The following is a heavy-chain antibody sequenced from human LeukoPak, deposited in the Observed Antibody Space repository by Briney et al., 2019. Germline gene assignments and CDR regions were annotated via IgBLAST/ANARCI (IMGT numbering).Heavy chain of an antibody. CDR3: ARKYYYDSSGYPYYYYYYGMDV. J-gene: IGHJ6*02. CDR2: IYYSGST. CDR1: GGSISSSSYY. D-gene: IGHD3-22*01. V-gene: IGHV4-39*07. Sequence: PSETLSLTCTVSGGSISSSSYYWGWIRQPPGKGLEWIGSIYYSGSTYYNPSLKSRVTISVDTSKNQFSLKLSSVTAADTAVYYCARKYYYDSSGYPYYYYYYGMDVWGQGTTVTVSS.